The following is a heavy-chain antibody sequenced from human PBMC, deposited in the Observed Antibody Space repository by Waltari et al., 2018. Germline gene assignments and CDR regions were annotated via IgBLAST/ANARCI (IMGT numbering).Heavy chain of an antibody. V-gene: IGHV3-23*01. CDR3: AKSRPEDYYASGSYYFDS. CDR1: GFTFSSYA. CDR2: ISGSGDST. D-gene: IGHD3-10*01. J-gene: IGHJ4*02. Sequence: EVQLLESGGGLVQPGGSLRLSCAASGFTFSSYAMSWVRQAPGRGLEWVSVISGSGDSTYYADSVKGRFTVSRDNSKNTLYVQMNSLRAEDTAVYYCAKSRPEDYYASGSYYFDSWGQGTLVTVSS.